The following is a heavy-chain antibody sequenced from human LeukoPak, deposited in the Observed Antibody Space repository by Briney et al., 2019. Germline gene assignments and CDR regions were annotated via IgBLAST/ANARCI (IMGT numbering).Heavy chain of an antibody. J-gene: IGHJ4*02. CDR2: IYYSGST. CDR3: VRGYSSSWPLDY. V-gene: IGHV4-59*01. D-gene: IGHD6-13*01. CDR1: GGSISSYY. Sequence: SETLSLTCTVSGGSISSYYWSWIRQPPGKGLEWIGYIYYSGSTNYNPSLKSRVTISADTSKNQFSLKLSSVTAADTAVYYCVRGYSSSWPLDYWGQGTLVTVSS.